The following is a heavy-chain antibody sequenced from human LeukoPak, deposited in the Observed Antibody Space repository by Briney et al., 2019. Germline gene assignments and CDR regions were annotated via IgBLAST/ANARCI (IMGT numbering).Heavy chain of an antibody. J-gene: IGHJ6*02. CDR1: GASFSNDY. CDR2: IYHNGRT. V-gene: IGHV4-59*01. D-gene: IGHD6-13*01. CDR3: ARERTAAAAPPGGYYYYGMDV. Sequence: RPSETLSLTCTVSGASFSNDYWSWVRQAPGKGLEWIGYIYHNGRTNYSPSLKSRITMSLDTSKNQFSLMLSSVTAADTAVYYCARERTAAAAPPGGYYYYGMDVWGQGTTVTVSS.